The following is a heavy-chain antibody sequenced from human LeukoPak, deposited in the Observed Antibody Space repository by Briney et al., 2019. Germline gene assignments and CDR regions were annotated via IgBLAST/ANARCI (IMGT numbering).Heavy chain of an antibody. D-gene: IGHD2-15*01. Sequence: SVKVSCKASGGTFRSYAISWVRQAPGQGLEWMGRIIPIFGTANYAQKFQGRVTITTDESTSTAYMELSSLRSEDTAVYYCARVDGGIDFDYWGQGTLVTVSS. CDR1: GGTFRSYA. V-gene: IGHV1-69*05. CDR2: IIPIFGTA. CDR3: ARVDGGIDFDY. J-gene: IGHJ4*02.